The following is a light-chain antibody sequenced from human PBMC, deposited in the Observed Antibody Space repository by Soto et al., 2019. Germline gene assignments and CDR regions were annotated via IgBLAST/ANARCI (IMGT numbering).Light chain of an antibody. CDR2: YNN. CDR1: DSNIGSNS. J-gene: IGLJ2*01. CDR3: ATWDDSFNVV. V-gene: IGLV1-47*02. Sequence: QSVLTQPPSASGTAGQVVTISCSGGDSNIGSNSVYWYQHLPRMAPKLLIYYNNQRPSGVPDRFSGSRSGTSASLAIVGLRSEDEAVYYCATWDDSFNVVFGGGTQLTVL.